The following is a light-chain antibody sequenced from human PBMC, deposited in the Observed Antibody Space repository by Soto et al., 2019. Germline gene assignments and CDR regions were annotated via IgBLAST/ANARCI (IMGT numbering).Light chain of an antibody. CDR3: QQYGSSPRT. J-gene: IGKJ1*01. V-gene: IGKV3-20*01. CDR1: QSVSSSY. Sequence: IVLTQSPGTLSLSPGERATLSCRSSQSVSSSYLAWYQQKPGQAPRLLIYGASTRATGIPARFSGSGSGTEFTLTISRLEPEDVAVYYCQQYGSSPRTLGQGTKVDIK. CDR2: GAS.